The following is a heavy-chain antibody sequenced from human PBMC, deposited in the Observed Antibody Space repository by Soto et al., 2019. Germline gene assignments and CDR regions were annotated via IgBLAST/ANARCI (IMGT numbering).Heavy chain of an antibody. CDR1: GYTFTSYY. D-gene: IGHD3-9*01. Sequence: QVQLVQSGAEVKKPGASVKVSCKASGYTFTSYYMHWVRQAPGQGLEWMGIINPSGGSTSYAQKFQGRVTMTRDTSTSTVYMELSSLRSEDTAVYYCARDRDDMYYYYGMDVWGQGTTVTVSS. V-gene: IGHV1-46*01. CDR3: ARDRDDMYYYYGMDV. CDR2: INPSGGST. J-gene: IGHJ6*02.